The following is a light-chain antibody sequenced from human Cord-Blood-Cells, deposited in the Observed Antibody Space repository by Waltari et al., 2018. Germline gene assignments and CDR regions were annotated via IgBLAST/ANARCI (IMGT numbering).Light chain of an antibody. Sequence: DIQMTQSPCSLSASVGDRVTLTCRASQGISNYLAWYQQKPGKVPKLLIYAASTLQSGGPFRFSGSESGTGFTHASRSLQPEEVATNYCEKYKSAPCTFGRGPKVGI. CDR1: QGISNY. CDR3: EKYKSAPCT. J-gene: IGKJ1*01. CDR2: AAS. V-gene: IGKV1-27*01.